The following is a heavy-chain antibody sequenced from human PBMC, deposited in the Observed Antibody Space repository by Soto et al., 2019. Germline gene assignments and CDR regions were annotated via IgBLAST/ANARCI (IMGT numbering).Heavy chain of an antibody. J-gene: IGHJ4*02. Sequence: GGSLRLSCSASGFTFSSYAMHWVRQAPGKGLEYVSAISSNGGSTYYADSVKGRFTISRDNSKNTLYLQMSSLRAEDTAVYYCVKELGRSGSYPFDYWGQGTLVTVSS. CDR2: ISSNGGST. CDR3: VKELGRSGSYPFDY. D-gene: IGHD3-10*01. CDR1: GFTFSSYA. V-gene: IGHV3-64D*08.